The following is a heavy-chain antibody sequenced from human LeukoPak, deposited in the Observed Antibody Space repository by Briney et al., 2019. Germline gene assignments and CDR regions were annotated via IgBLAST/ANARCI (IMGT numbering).Heavy chain of an antibody. CDR3: ARDPGFVGTSYYFDY. Sequence: GRSLRLSCAASGFTFSSYGMHWVRQAPGKGLEWVAVIWYDGSNKYYADSVKGRFTISRDNSKNTLYLQMNSLRAEDTAVYYCARDPGFVGTSYYFDYWGQGTLVTVSS. CDR2: IWYDGSNK. D-gene: IGHD1-14*01. V-gene: IGHV3-33*01. J-gene: IGHJ4*02. CDR1: GFTFSSYG.